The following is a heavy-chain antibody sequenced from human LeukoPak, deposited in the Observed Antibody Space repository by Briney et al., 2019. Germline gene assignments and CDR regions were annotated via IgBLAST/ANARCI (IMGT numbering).Heavy chain of an antibody. CDR2: IYYSGST. D-gene: IGHD4-17*01. CDR3: ARAGYGDYEMLWFDP. J-gene: IGHJ5*02. V-gene: IGHV4-39*07. Sequence: SETLSLTCTVSGGSISSSSYYWGWIRQPPGKGLKWIGSIYYSGSTYYNPSLKSRVTISVDTSKNQFSLKLSSVTAADTAVYYCARAGYGDYEMLWFDPWGQGTLVTVSS. CDR1: GGSISSSSYY.